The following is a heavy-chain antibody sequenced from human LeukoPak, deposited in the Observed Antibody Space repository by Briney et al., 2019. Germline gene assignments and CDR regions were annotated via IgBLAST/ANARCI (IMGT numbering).Heavy chain of an antibody. CDR2: ISAYNGNT. V-gene: IGHV1-18*01. CDR1: GYTFTSYG. Sequence: GASVKVSCKASGYTFTSYGISWVRQAPGQGLEWMGWISAYNGNTNYAQKLQGRVTMTTDTPTSTAYMELRSLRSDDTAVYYCARSERFDDFWSGYSDFWGQGTLVTVSS. D-gene: IGHD3-3*01. CDR3: ARSERFDDFWSGYSDF. J-gene: IGHJ4*02.